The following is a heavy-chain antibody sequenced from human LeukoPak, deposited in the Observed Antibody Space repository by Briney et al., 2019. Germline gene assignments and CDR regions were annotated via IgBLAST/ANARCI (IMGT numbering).Heavy chain of an antibody. CDR2: ISSSGSTI. CDR1: GFTFRSYE. Sequence: GGSLRLSCVASGFTFRSYEMNWVRQAPGKGLEWVSYISSSGSTIYYADSVKGRFTISRVNAKNSLYLQMNSLRAEDTAVYYCARDSRPATDYWGQGTLVTVSS. D-gene: IGHD1-26*01. J-gene: IGHJ4*02. V-gene: IGHV3-48*03. CDR3: ARDSRPATDY.